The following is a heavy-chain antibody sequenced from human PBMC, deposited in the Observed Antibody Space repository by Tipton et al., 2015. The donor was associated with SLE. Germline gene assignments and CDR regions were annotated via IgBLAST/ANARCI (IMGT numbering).Heavy chain of an antibody. CDR1: GFTFSDHY. V-gene: IGHV3-9*01. CDR2: ISWNTGSI. Sequence: SLRLSCAASGFTFSDHYMDWVRQAPGKGLEWVSGISWNTGSIGYADSVEGRFTISRDNAKNSLYLQMDNLRAEDTAVYYCGSIYWGQGTRVTVSS. CDR3: GSIY. J-gene: IGHJ4*02.